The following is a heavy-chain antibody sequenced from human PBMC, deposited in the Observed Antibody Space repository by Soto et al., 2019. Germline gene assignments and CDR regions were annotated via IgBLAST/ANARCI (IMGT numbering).Heavy chain of an antibody. V-gene: IGHV3-30*18. CDR1: GFTFSSYG. J-gene: IGHJ4*02. Sequence: QVQLVESGGGVVQPGRSLRLSCAASGFTFSSYGMHWVRQAPGKGLEWVAVISYDGSNKYYADSVKGRFTISRDNSKNTLYLQMNSLRAEDTAVYYCAKDFLSGIAGATVDYWGQGTLVTVSS. D-gene: IGHD1-26*01. CDR3: AKDFLSGIAGATVDY. CDR2: ISYDGSNK.